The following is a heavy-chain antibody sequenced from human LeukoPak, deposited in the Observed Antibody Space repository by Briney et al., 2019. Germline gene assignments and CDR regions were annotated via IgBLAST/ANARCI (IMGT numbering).Heavy chain of an antibody. V-gene: IGHV3-74*01. CDR2: IDFDGTDT. CDR3: ARDGVSTVDFDY. CDR1: GFSFNTYW. J-gene: IGHJ4*02. D-gene: IGHD1-14*01. Sequence: PGGSLRLSCAASGFSFNTYWMHWVRQAPGKGLVWVSRIDFDGTDTVYADSVKGRFTISRDNAKNTLFLQMNSLRAEDTAVYFCARDGVSTVDFDYWDQGTLVTVSS.